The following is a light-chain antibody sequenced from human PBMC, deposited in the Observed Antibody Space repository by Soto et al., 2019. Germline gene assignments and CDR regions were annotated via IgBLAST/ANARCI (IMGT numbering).Light chain of an antibody. J-gene: IGKJ4*01. CDR2: ATS. CDR3: QQTFSRVLS. CDR1: QSISTY. V-gene: IGKV1-39*01. Sequence: DIQMTHSPSSLSASVGDRVTISCRASQSISTYLNWLQQKPGKAPEVLIFATSTLQSGVPSRFSGSGSGTEFTLTISSLQPEDVATYYCQQTFSRVLSFGGGTKVDI.